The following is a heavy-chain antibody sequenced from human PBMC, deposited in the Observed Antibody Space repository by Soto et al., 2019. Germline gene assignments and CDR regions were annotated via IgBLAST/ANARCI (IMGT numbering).Heavy chain of an antibody. J-gene: IGHJ5*02. D-gene: IGHD3-3*02. V-gene: IGHV6-1*01. Sequence: SQTLSLTCAISGDSVSSNSAAWSWIRQSPSRGLEWLGRTYYRSKWYNDYAVSVKSRITINPDTSKNQFSLQLNSVTPEDTAVYYCASPKIAFYNWFGPWGQGTLVTVSS. CDR1: GDSVSSNSAA. CDR2: TYYRSKWYN. CDR3: ASPKIAFYNWFGP.